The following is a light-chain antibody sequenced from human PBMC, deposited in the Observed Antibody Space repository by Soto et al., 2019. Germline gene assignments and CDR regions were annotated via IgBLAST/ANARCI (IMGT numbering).Light chain of an antibody. J-gene: IGKJ3*01. CDR1: QSVSSSY. CDR3: QQYGSSPLFT. V-gene: IGKV3-20*01. CDR2: GAS. Sequence: EIVLTQSPGTLSLSPGERATLSCRASQSVSSSYLAWYQQKPGQAPRLLIYGASIRATGIPDRFSGRGSGRDFTLTISRLEPEDFAVYYCQQYGSSPLFTFGPGTNVDIK.